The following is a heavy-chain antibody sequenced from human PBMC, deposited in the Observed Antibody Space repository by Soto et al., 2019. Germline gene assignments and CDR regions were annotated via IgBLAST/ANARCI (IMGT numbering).Heavy chain of an antibody. CDR3: ARGPPFRQYYDFWSGYSYGMDV. CDR2: IYYSGST. V-gene: IGHV4-31*03. D-gene: IGHD3-3*01. Sequence: SETLSLTCTVSGGSISSGGYYWSWIRQHPGKGLEWIGYIYYSGSTYYNPSLKSRVTISVDTSKNQFSLKLSSVTAADTAVYYCARGPPFRQYYDFWSGYSYGMDVWGQGTMVTVSS. CDR1: GGSISSGGYY. J-gene: IGHJ6*02.